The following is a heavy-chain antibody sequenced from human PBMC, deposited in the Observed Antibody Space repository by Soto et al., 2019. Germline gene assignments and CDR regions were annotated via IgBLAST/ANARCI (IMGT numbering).Heavy chain of an antibody. CDR1: GFSFSSYW. CDR2: RKQDGSDT. V-gene: IGHV3-7*01. Sequence: EVQVVESGGGLVQPGGSLRLSCAASGFSFSSYWMSWVRQAPGKGPEWVANRKQDGSDTYYVDSVKGRFTISRDNARNSLSLQMNSLRSEDTAVYFCARAGGSGGFMDVWGKGTTVTVSS. J-gene: IGHJ6*04. CDR3: ARAGGSGGFMDV. D-gene: IGHD2-15*01.